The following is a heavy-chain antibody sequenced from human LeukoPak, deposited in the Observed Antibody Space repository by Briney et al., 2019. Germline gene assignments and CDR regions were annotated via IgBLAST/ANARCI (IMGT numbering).Heavy chain of an antibody. CDR2: INSSGGST. CDR3: ARRGSGYTEPIDY. D-gene: IGHD5-12*01. Sequence: GASVKVSCKASGYIFTSYNMYWVRQAPGQGLEWMGIINSSGGSTNYAQKFQGRVTMTRDTSTSTVYMELSSLRSEDTAVYYCARRGSGYTEPIDYWGQGTLVTVSS. CDR1: GYIFTSYN. V-gene: IGHV1-46*01. J-gene: IGHJ4*02.